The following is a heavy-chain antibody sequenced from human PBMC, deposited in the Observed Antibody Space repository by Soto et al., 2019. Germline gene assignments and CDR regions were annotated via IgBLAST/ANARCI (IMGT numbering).Heavy chain of an antibody. J-gene: IGHJ5*02. CDR2: IYYSGST. D-gene: IGHD6-25*01. CDR1: GGSISSGGYY. V-gene: IGHV4-31*03. Sequence: SETLSLTCTVSGGSISSGGYYWSWIRQHPGKGLEWIGYIYYSGSTYYNPSLKSRVTISVDTSKNQFSLKLSSVTAADTAVYYCARVRRRLGPVDPWGQGTLVTVSS. CDR3: ARVRRRLGPVDP.